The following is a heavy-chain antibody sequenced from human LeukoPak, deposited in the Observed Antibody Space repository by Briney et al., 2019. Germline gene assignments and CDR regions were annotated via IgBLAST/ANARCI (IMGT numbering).Heavy chain of an antibody. Sequence: SETLSLTCTVSGGSISSSSYYWGWIRQPPGKGLEWIGSIYYSGSTYYNPSLKSRVTISVDTSKNQFPLKLSSVTAADTAVYYCAKHIVVVTGTNWFDPWGQGTLVTVSS. CDR1: GGSISSSSYY. J-gene: IGHJ5*02. V-gene: IGHV4-39*06. CDR3: AKHIVVVTGTNWFDP. D-gene: IGHD2-21*02. CDR2: IYYSGST.